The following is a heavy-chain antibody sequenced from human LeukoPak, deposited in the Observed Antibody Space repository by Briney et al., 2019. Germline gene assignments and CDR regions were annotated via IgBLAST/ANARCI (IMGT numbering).Heavy chain of an antibody. CDR3: VRDIRYIGSTFYYDL. Sequence: GGSLRLSCVASGFTFSVYQMSWIRQAPGKGLEWISFIIIGDSSVEYADSVKGRLTISRDNDKSSLYLQMNTLRVEDTAVYYCVRDIRYIGSTFYYDLWGQGTLVTVSS. D-gene: IGHD1-26*01. V-gene: IGHV3-11*01. J-gene: IGHJ4*02. CDR1: GFTFSVYQ. CDR2: IIIGDSSV.